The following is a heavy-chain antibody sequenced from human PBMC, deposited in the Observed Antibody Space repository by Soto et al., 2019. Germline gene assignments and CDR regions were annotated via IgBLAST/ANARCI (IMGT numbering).Heavy chain of an antibody. CDR1: GYIFTNYD. J-gene: IGHJ3*02. D-gene: IGHD5-18*01. CDR3: ARKGYSYDHKGAFDI. Sequence: ASVKVSCKASGYIFTNYDINWVRQATGQGLEYLGWINPNSGNTGYVQKFQGRVTMTRNTSINTAYMELNSLRSEDTAVYYCARKGYSYDHKGAFDIWGQGKMVTVS. V-gene: IGHV1-8*01. CDR2: INPNSGNT.